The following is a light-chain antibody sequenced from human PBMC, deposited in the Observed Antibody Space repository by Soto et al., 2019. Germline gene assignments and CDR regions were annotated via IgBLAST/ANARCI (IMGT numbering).Light chain of an antibody. CDR1: ISDVGGHGY. CDR2: EVT. J-gene: IGLJ1*01. Sequence: QSVLTQPASXXXXPGQSITISCTGNISDVGGHGYVSWYQQHPGKAPKRMMYEVTYRPSGVSDRFSGSKSGNTASLTISGLQAEDEADYYCFSFTSHSSHYVFGTGTKLTVL. V-gene: IGLV2-14*01. CDR3: FSFTSHSSHYV.